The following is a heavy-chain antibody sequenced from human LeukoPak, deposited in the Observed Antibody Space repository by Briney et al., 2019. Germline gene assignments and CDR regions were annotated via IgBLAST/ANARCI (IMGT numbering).Heavy chain of an antibody. V-gene: IGHV4-34*01. J-gene: IGHJ3*01. D-gene: IGHD3-3*01. CDR2: INHSGST. Sequence: SETLSLTCAVYGGSFSGYYWSWIRQPPGKGLEWIGEINHSGSTYHNPSLKSRVTISVDTSKNQFSLKLTSVTAADTAVYYCARAYYDFWSGYYDDAFDFWGQGTMVTVSS. CDR3: ARAYYDFWSGYYDDAFDF. CDR1: GGSFSGYY.